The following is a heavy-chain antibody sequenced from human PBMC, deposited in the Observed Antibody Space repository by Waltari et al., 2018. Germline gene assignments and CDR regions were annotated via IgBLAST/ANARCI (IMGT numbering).Heavy chain of an antibody. V-gene: IGHV4-34*01. CDR1: GGSFSGYY. Sequence: QVQLQQWGAGLLKPSETLSLTCAVYGGSFSGYYWRWIRQPPGTGLEGIGEINHSGSTNYIPSLESRVTISVDTSKNQFSVKLSSVTAADTAVYYCARLGTMVRHGMDVWGQGTTVTVSS. CDR2: INHSGST. D-gene: IGHD3-10*01. J-gene: IGHJ6*02. CDR3: ARLGTMVRHGMDV.